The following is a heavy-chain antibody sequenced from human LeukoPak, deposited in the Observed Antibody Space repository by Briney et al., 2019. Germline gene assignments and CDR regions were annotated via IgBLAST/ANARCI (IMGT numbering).Heavy chain of an antibody. CDR3: ARVYYSDSSGYYLDF. Sequence: SGGSLRLSCAASGFTFSNFEMNWVRQAPGKGLEWTSYVSAAGSSISYADSVKVRFTISRDNAKNTLYLQMSSLRAEDTAIYYCARVYYSDSSGYYLDFWGQGTLVTVSS. J-gene: IGHJ4*02. CDR2: VSAAGSSI. V-gene: IGHV3-48*03. D-gene: IGHD3-22*01. CDR1: GFTFSNFE.